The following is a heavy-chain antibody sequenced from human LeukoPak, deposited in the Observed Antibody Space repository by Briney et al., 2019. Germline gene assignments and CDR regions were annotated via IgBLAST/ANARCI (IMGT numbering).Heavy chain of an antibody. J-gene: IGHJ3*02. CDR1: GGSISSYY. Sequence: SETLSLTCTVSGGSISSYYWSWIRQPPGKGLEWIGYICYSGSTNYNPSLKSRVTISVGTPKNQFSLKLSAVTAADTAVYYCARGPYYADTPGALDIWGQGTMVTVSS. D-gene: IGHD2/OR15-2a*01. CDR3: ARGPYYADTPGALDI. V-gene: IGHV4-59*01. CDR2: ICYSGST.